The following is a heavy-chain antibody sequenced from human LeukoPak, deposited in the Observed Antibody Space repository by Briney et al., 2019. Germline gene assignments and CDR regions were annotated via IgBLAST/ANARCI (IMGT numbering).Heavy chain of an antibody. CDR1: GYSISSGYY. V-gene: IGHV4-38-2*02. D-gene: IGHD1-26*01. Sequence: SETLSLTCTVSGYSISSGYYWGWIRQPPGKGLEWIGSIYHSGSTYYNPSLKSRVTISVDTSKNQFSLKLSSVTAADTAVYYCARAGGKQYFDYWGQGTLVTVSS. CDR2: IYHSGST. J-gene: IGHJ4*02. CDR3: ARAGGKQYFDY.